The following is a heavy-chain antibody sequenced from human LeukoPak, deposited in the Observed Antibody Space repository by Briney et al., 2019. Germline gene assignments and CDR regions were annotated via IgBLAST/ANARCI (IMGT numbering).Heavy chain of an antibody. V-gene: IGHV3-23*01. CDR1: GFTFSNLA. CDR2: ISGTGGNT. J-gene: IGHJ3*02. CDR3: AKTGGYYDTSDLYRPDVFDI. Sequence: PGGSLRLSCAASGFTFSNLAMSWVRQAPGKGLEGVSAISGTGGNTFYTDSVTGRFTISRDNFKNTLYVQMNSLRVDDTAVYYCAKTGGYYDTSDLYRPDVFDIWGQGTVVTVSS. D-gene: IGHD3-22*01.